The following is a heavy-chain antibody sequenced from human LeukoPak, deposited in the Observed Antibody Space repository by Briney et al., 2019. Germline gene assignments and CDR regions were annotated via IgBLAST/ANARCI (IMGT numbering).Heavy chain of an antibody. D-gene: IGHD3-10*01. J-gene: IGHJ6*02. CDR2: IYYSGST. V-gene: IGHV4-30-4*01. CDR1: GGSISSGDYY. Sequence: PSETLSLTCTVSGGSISSGDYYWSWIRQPPGKGLEWIGYIYYSGSTYYNPSLKSRVTISVDTSKNQFSLKLSSVTAADTAVYYCARPFIHGAGEGVDVWGQGTTVTVSS. CDR3: ARPFIHGAGEGVDV.